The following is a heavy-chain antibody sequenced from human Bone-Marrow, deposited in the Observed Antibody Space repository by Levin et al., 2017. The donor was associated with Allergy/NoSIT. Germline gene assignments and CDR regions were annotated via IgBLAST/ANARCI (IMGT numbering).Heavy chain of an antibody. V-gene: IGHV4-59*01. CDR2: IYYSGST. CDR3: ARDRAVAQPWRVGYYYYGMDV. D-gene: IGHD6-19*01. Sequence: SETLSLTCTVSGGSISSYYWSWIRQPPGKGLEWIGYIYYSGSTNYNPSLKSRVTISVDTSKNQFSLKLSSVTAADTAVYYCARDRAVAQPWRVGYYYYGMDVWGQGTTVTVSS. CDR1: GGSISSYY. J-gene: IGHJ6*02.